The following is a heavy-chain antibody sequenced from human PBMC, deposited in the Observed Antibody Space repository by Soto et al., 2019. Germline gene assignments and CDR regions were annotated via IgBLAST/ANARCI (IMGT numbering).Heavy chain of an antibody. Sequence: ASVKVSCKVSGYTLTELSMHWVRQAPGKGLEWMGGFDPEDGVTIYAQKFQGRVTMTEDTSTDTAYMELSSLRSEDTAVYYCATYSPTVAGTGWFDPWGQGTLVTVSS. D-gene: IGHD6-19*01. CDR1: GYTLTELS. CDR2: FDPEDGVT. J-gene: IGHJ5*02. V-gene: IGHV1-24*01. CDR3: ATYSPTVAGTGWFDP.